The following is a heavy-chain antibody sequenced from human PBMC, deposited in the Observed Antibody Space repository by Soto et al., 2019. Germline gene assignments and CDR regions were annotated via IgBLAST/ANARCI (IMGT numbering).Heavy chain of an antibody. CDR3: AKGEYSSSSAAYYYYYGMDV. J-gene: IGHJ6*02. D-gene: IGHD6-6*01. Sequence: GGSVRLSCAASGFTFSSYAMSWVRQAPGKGLEWVSAISGSGGSTYYADSVKGRFTISRDNSKNTLYLQMNSLRAEDTAVYYCAKGEYSSSSAAYYYYYGMDVWGQGTTVTVSS. CDR2: ISGSGGST. V-gene: IGHV3-23*01. CDR1: GFTFSSYA.